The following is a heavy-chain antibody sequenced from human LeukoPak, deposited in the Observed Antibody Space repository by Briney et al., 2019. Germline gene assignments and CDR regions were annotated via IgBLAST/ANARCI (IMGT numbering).Heavy chain of an antibody. CDR1: GFTFSNYA. D-gene: IGHD1-26*01. Sequence: GGSLRLSCAASGFTFSNYALSWVRQAPGKGLEWVSTINDRGIATYYADSVKGRFTISRDNSKNTLSLQVSSLRAEDTAIYYCAKVGDRWELDWGQGTLVTVSS. CDR3: AKVGDRWELD. V-gene: IGHV3-23*01. CDR2: INDRGIAT. J-gene: IGHJ4*02.